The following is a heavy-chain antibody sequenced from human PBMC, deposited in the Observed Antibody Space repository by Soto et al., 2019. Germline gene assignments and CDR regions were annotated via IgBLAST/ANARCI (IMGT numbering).Heavy chain of an antibody. D-gene: IGHD1-26*01. CDR3: AHRPSRGWFDP. J-gene: IGHJ5*02. Sequence: QITLKESGPTLVEPTQTLTLTCTFSGFSLNTNGVGVGWVRQPPGKALEWLALIYWDDEKRYNPSLNSSLTITKDTSKNRVVLTMRNMDPVDTGTYYCAHRPSRGWFDPWGQGTLVTVSS. CDR1: GFSLNTNGVG. CDR2: IYWDDEK. V-gene: IGHV2-5*02.